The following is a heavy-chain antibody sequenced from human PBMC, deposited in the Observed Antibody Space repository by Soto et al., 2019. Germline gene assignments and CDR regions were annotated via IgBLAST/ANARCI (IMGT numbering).Heavy chain of an antibody. J-gene: IGHJ1*01. CDR1: GFTFSSYA. V-gene: IGHV3-23*01. D-gene: IGHD2-2*01. CDR3: AKDHDLIVVVPAAMQGKVQH. CDR2: ISGSGGST. Sequence: PGGSLRLSCAASGFTFSSYAMSCVRQAPGKGLEWVSAISGSGGSTYYADSVKGRFTISRDNSKNTLYLQMNSLRAEDTAVYYCAKDHDLIVVVPAAMQGKVQHWGQGTLVTVSS.